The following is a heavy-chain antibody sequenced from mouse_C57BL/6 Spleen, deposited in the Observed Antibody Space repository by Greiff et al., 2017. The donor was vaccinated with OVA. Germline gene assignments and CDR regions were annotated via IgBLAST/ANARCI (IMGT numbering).Heavy chain of an antibody. CDR2: IYPGDGDT. J-gene: IGHJ2*01. CDR3: ADYGCDGYYFDY. D-gene: IGHD2-2*01. V-gene: IGHV1-82*01. Sequence: VQVVESGPELVKPGASVTISCKASGYAFSSSWMNWVKQRPGKGLEWIGRIYPGDGDTNYNGKFKGKATLTADKSSSTAYMQLSSLTSEDSAVYFCADYGCDGYYFDYWGQGTTLTVSS. CDR1: GYAFSSSW.